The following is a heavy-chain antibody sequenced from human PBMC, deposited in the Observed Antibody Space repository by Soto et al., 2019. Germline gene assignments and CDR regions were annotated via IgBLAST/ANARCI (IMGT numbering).Heavy chain of an antibody. CDR2: IYPGDSDT. CDR1: GYSFTSYW. V-gene: IGHV5-51*01. D-gene: IGHD5-12*01. J-gene: IGHJ6*02. CDR3: ARGGYDGGAYYCGMDV. Sequence: PGESLKISCKGSGYSFTSYWIGWVRQMPGKGLEWKGLIYPGDSDTRYSPSFQGQVTMSADKSISTAYMQWSSLKASDTAIYYCARGGYDGGAYYCGMDVWGQGTTVTVSS.